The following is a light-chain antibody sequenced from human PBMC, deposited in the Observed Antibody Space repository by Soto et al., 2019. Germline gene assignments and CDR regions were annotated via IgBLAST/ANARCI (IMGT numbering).Light chain of an antibody. Sequence: QAVVTQEPSLTVSPGGTVTLTCGSSTGAVTSGHYPYWFQQKPGQAPRTLIYDTSNKHSWTPARFSGSLLGGNAALTLSGAQPEDEAEYYFLLSYIGLRVFGGGTKVTVL. CDR2: DTS. CDR3: LLSYIGLRV. J-gene: IGLJ2*01. V-gene: IGLV7-46*01. CDR1: TGAVTSGHY.